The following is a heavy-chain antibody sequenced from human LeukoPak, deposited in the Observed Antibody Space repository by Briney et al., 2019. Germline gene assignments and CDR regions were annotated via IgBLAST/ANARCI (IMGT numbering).Heavy chain of an antibody. CDR1: GFTFSSYA. CDR3: ARQVSRYYYDSEFDY. J-gene: IGHJ4*02. Sequence: GGSLRLSCAASGFTFSSYAMSWVRQAPGKGLEWVSAVSGSGGRLYYADSVKGRFTICRDNSKKTLYLQMNSLRAEDTAVHCCARQVSRYYYDSEFDYWGQGALVTVSS. CDR2: VSGSGGRL. V-gene: IGHV3-23*01. D-gene: IGHD3-22*01.